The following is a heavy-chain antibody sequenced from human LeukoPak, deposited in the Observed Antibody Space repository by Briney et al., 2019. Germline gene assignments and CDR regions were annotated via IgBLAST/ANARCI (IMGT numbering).Heavy chain of an antibody. V-gene: IGHV3-7*03. J-gene: IGHJ4*02. CDR2: IHQNGGTE. Sequence: GGSLRLSCAASGFTVSRYWMSWVRQAPGEGLEWVACIHQNGGTEYYVASVKGRFAISRDNTKNSLYLQMSSLTVEDTAVYYCARDLSSRDAYWGQGTLVTVSS. CDR3: ARDLSSRDAY. D-gene: IGHD6-13*01. CDR1: GFTVSRYW.